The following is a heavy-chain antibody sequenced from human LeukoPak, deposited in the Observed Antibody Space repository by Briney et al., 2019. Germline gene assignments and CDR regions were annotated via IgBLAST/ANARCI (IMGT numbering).Heavy chain of an antibody. CDR3: ARADCGGGSCYLFY. Sequence: PGGSLRLSCAASGFTFSNYDMNCVRQAPGKGLEWVSYISRSGSTIYYADSVKGRFTISRDNSKNSLYLQMNSLRAEDTAVYYCARADCGGGSCYLFYWGQGILVTVSS. CDR1: GFTFSNYD. J-gene: IGHJ4*02. CDR2: ISRSGSTI. D-gene: IGHD2-15*01. V-gene: IGHV3-48*03.